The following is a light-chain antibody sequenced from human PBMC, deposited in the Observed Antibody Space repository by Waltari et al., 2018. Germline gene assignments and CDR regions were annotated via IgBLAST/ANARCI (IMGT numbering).Light chain of an antibody. V-gene: IGKV4-1*01. CDR2: WAS. Sequence: DIVMTQSPDSLAVSLGERATINCKSSQSVLYSPNNYNYLAWYQQKPGQPPKLLIYWASTRESGVPDRFSGSGSGTDFTLTISSLQAEDVAVYYCQQYHSTPFTFGPGTKVDIK. CDR1: QSVLYSPNNYNY. CDR3: QQYHSTPFT. J-gene: IGKJ3*01.